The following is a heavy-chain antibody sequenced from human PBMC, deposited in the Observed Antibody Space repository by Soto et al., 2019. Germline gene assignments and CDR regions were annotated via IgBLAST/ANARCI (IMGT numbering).Heavy chain of an antibody. CDR3: AREDLEPSRDERYFDY. D-gene: IGHD1-1*01. Sequence: SQTLSLTCVISGDSVSSNSAAWNWIRQSPSRGLEWLGRTYYRSKWYNDYAVPVKSRITINPDTSKNQFSLQLNSVTPEDTAVYYCAREDLEPSRDERYFDYWGQGTLVTVSS. CDR1: GDSVSSNSAA. V-gene: IGHV6-1*01. CDR2: TYYRSKWYN. J-gene: IGHJ4*02.